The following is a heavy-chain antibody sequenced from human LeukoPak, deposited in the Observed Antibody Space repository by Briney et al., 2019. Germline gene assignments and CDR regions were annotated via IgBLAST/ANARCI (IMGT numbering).Heavy chain of an antibody. J-gene: IGHJ4*02. CDR2: INTNTGNP. D-gene: IGHD4-17*01. CDR1: GYTFTSYA. V-gene: IGHV7-4-1*02. CDR3: ARGGIMTTVTELGY. Sequence: GASVRVSCTASGYTFTSYAMNWVRQAPGQGLEWMGWINTNTGNPTYAQGFTGRFVFSLDTSVSTAYLQISSLRAEDTAVYYCARGGIMTTVTELGYWGQGTLVTVSS.